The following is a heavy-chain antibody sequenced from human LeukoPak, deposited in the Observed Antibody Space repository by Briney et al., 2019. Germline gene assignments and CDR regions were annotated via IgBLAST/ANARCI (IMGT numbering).Heavy chain of an antibody. CDR1: GFAFNSYS. CDR2: ISHDAGQQ. V-gene: IGHV3-30*04. Sequence: GGSLRLSCTASGFAFNSYSMYWVRQAPGKELEWVAFISHDAGQQYYADSVKGRLTISRDSSMNTLYLQMSSLRVEDTAVYYCARDLRWRQCDYWGQGTLVTVSS. D-gene: IGHD1-1*01. J-gene: IGHJ4*02. CDR3: ARDLRWRQCDY.